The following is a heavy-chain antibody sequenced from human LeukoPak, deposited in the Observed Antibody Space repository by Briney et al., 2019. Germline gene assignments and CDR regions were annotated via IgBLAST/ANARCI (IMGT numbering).Heavy chain of an antibody. D-gene: IGHD4-23*01. CDR2: IRYDGSNK. V-gene: IGHV3-30*02. Sequence: GGSLRLSCAASGFTFSSYGMHWVRQAPGKGLEWVAFIRYDGSNKYYADSVKGRFTISRDNSKDTLYLQMNSLRAEDTAVYYCAKDFATVVTGEFDYWGQGTLVTVSS. CDR1: GFTFSSYG. CDR3: AKDFATVVTGEFDY. J-gene: IGHJ4*02.